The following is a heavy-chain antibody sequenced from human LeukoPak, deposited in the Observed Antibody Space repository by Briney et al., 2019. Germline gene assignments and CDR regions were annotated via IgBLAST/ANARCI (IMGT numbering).Heavy chain of an antibody. CDR2: IYYSGST. D-gene: IGHD1-26*01. CDR1: GGSISSSSYY. V-gene: IGHV4-39*01. J-gene: IGHJ5*02. CDR3: ARLYGRGPICFDP. Sequence: SETLSLTCTVSGGSISSSSYYWGWIRQPPGKGLEWIGSIYYSGSTCYNPSLKSRVTISVDTSKNQFSLKLSSVTAADTAVYYCARLYGRGPICFDPWGQGTLVTVSS.